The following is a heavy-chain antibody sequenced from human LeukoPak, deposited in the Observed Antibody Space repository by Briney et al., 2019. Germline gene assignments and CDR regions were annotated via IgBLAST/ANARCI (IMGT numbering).Heavy chain of an antibody. V-gene: IGHV1-18*01. CDR1: GYTFTSYG. CDR2: ISAYNGNT. J-gene: IGHJ6*03. Sequence: EASVKVSCKASGYTFTSYGISWVRQAPGQGLEWMGWISAYNGNTNYAQKLQGRVTMTTDTSTSTAYMELRSLRSDDTAVYYCARATLGGYYYYYYMDVWGKGTTVTVSS. CDR3: ARATLGGYYYYYYMDV. D-gene: IGHD2-15*01.